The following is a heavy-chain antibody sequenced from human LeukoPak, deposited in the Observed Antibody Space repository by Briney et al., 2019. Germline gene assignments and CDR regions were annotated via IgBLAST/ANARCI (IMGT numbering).Heavy chain of an antibody. CDR2: IYYSGST. D-gene: IGHD6-19*01. CDR1: GGSISSGGYS. V-gene: IGHV4-30-4*07. CDR3: ARDHLGSGWSRCFDY. J-gene: IGHJ4*02. Sequence: PSETLSLTCAVSGGSISSGGYSWSWIRQPPGKGLEWIGYIYYSGSTYYNPSLKSRVTISVDTSKNQFSLKLSSVTAADTAVYYCARDHLGSGWSRCFDYWGQGTLVTVSS.